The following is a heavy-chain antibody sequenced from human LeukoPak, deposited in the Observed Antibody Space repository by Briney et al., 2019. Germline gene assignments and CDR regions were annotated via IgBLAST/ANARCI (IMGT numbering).Heavy chain of an antibody. CDR2: IYYSGST. CDR3: ARVTSDGDYVFDI. V-gene: IGHV4-59*08. D-gene: IGHD4-17*01. CDR1: GGSISSYY. J-gene: IGHJ3*02. Sequence: SETLSLTCTVSGGSISSYYWSWIRQPPGKGLEWIGYIYYSGSTYYNPSLKSRVTISVDTSKNQFSLKLSSVTAADTAVYYCARVTSDGDYVFDIWGQGTMVTVSS.